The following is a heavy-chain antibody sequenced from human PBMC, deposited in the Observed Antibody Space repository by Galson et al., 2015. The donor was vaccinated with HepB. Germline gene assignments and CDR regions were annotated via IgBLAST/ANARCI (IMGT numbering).Heavy chain of an antibody. Sequence: SVKVSCKASGFTFTSSAVQWVRQARGQRLEWIGWIVVGSGNTNYAQKFQERVTITRDMSTSTAYMELSSLRSEDTAVYYCAADRMVRGVISYYYYGMDVWGQGTTVTVSS. CDR2: IVVGSGNT. CDR3: AADRMVRGVISYYYYGMDV. V-gene: IGHV1-58*01. CDR1: GFTFTSSA. D-gene: IGHD3-10*01. J-gene: IGHJ6*02.